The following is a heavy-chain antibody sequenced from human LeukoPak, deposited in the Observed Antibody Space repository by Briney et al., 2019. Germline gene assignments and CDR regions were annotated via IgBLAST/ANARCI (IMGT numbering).Heavy chain of an antibody. CDR2: IIPILGIA. D-gene: IGHD3-10*01. V-gene: IGHV1-69*04. J-gene: IGHJ6*02. Sequence: PGGSLRLSCAASGFTFSSYAISWVRQAPGQGLEWMGRIIPILGIANYAQKFQGRVTITADKSTSTAYMELSSLRSEDTAVYYCARGGSGAPTLNYYYYGMDVWGQGTTVTVSS. CDR1: GFTFSSYA. CDR3: ARGGSGAPTLNYYYYGMDV.